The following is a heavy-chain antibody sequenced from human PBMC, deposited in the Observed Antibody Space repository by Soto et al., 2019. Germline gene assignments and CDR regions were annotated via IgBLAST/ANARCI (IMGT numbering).Heavy chain of an antibody. V-gene: IGHV3-23*01. CDR2: ISGNGVST. Sequence: GASLRLACAASGFTFSSYAMSCVRQGTGTGLEWVSIISGNGVSTYYAASVKGRFTISRDNTKNTLYLQMDGLTAEDTAVYYCAKVSDLSNSYTLDCDFWGQGALVPSPQ. CDR1: GFTFSSYA. J-gene: IGHJ4*02. CDR3: AKVSDLSNSYTLDCDF. D-gene: IGHD3-3*01.